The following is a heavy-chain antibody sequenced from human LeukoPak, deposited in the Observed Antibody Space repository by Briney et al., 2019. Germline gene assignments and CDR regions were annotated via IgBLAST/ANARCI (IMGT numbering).Heavy chain of an antibody. J-gene: IGHJ4*02. Sequence: GGSLRLSCAASGFSVGSFYMTWVRQAPGKGLEWVSTIYSGGTTYYADSVKGRFTISRDNSKSTLYFQLNDLRVEDTALYYCTRGMGHSYGYNDFDYWGQGTLDTVSS. D-gene: IGHD5-18*01. CDR1: GFSVGSFY. CDR3: TRGMGHSYGYNDFDY. V-gene: IGHV3-66*01. CDR2: IYSGGTT.